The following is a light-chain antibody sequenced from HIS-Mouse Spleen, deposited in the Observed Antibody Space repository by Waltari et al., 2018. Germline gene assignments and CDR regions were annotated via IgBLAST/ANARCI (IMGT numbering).Light chain of an antibody. J-gene: IGLJ3*02. CDR3: SSYTSSSTLV. V-gene: IGLV2-14*01. CDR1: SSDVGCYNY. Sequence: QSALTQPASASGSPGQSTTLSCPGTSSDVGCYNYPPWYQHHPGKAPKLMIYEVSNRPSGVSNRFSGSKSGNTASLTISGLQAEDEADYYCSSYTSSSTLVFGGGTKLTVL. CDR2: EVS.